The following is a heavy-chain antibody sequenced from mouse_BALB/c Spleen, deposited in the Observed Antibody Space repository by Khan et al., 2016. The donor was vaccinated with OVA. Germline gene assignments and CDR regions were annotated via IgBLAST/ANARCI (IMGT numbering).Heavy chain of an antibody. D-gene: IGHD1-2*01. J-gene: IGHJ3*01. CDR1: GYTFTDYY. V-gene: IGHV1-77*01. CDR2: ISPGSGDT. Sequence: QMQLEESGAELARPGASVKLSCKASGYTFTDYYINWVKLRTGQGLEWIGEISPGSGDTYYNERFKGKATLTADKSSSTAYMQLSSLTSEASAVDFCARRNYFGYTFAYWGQGTLVTVSA. CDR3: ARRNYFGYTFAY.